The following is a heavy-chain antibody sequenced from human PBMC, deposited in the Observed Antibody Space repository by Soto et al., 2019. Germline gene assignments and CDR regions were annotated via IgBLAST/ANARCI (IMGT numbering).Heavy chain of an antibody. D-gene: IGHD2-15*01. V-gene: IGHV1-46*01. CDR1: GYTFSITY. CDR2: VYPSGDGT. Sequence: QVQLVQSGAEVKKPGASVKVSCKAAGYTFSITYIHWVRQAPGQGLEWLGLVYPSGDGTNYNENFQGRVNMTRDTSTSTVYMDLSSLTSEDPAVYYCARGYCSGGNCYNGLDVWGQGTTVIVSS. J-gene: IGHJ6*02. CDR3: ARGYCSGGNCYNGLDV.